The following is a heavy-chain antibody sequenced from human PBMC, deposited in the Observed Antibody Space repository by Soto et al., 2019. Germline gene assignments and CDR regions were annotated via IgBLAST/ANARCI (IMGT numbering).Heavy chain of an antibody. D-gene: IGHD6-6*01. CDR2: SSFGVTT. CDR3: ATSSVSRLLNHWYFDL. J-gene: IGHJ2*01. V-gene: IGHV4-39*01. Sequence: QVHLQESGPGLLKPSETLSLTCTVSGSYISSSDYYWGWVRQPPGKWLECIGSSSFGVTTYYTPSLKSRLTISIDKSTNQFSLQLRSVTAADTVVYYCATSSVSRLLNHWYFDLWGRGTLITVSS. CDR1: GSYISSSDYY.